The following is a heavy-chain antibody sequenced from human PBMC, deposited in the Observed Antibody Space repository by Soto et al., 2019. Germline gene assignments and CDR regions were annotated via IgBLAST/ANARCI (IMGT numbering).Heavy chain of an antibody. CDR2: IIPFFGTT. CDR3: STSVYCTFTTCYYYYGLGV. Sequence: QVQLVQSGAEVKKPGSSVKVSCKASGGTFSSYSINWVRQAPVQGLEWMGGIIPFFGTTSYAQKFQGRVTITADASTSTVYKELSSLTSEATALYYCSTSVYCTFTTCYYYYGLGVWGQGTTVTVSS. D-gene: IGHD2-8*01. CDR1: GGTFSSYS. V-gene: IGHV1-69*01. J-gene: IGHJ6*02.